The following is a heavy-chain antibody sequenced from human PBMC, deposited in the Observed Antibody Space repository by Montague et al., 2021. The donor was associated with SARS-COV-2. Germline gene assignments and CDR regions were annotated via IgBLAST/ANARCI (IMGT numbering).Heavy chain of an antibody. CDR1: GGSINSYY. CDR3: ARDSKTSGWGYWYHGLDV. J-gene: IGHJ6*02. CDR2: IYTSGST. Sequence: SETLSLTCGVSGGSINSYYWSWIRQPPGKGLEWIGRIYTSGSTNHSPSLTSRVAISVDTSTNHLSLTLTSVPAADTAVYYCARDSKTSGWGYWYHGLDVWGQGTTVTVSS. V-gene: IGHV4-4*07. D-gene: IGHD6-19*01.